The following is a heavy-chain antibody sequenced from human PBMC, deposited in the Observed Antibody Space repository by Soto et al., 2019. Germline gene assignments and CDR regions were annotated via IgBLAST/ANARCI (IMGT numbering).Heavy chain of an antibody. J-gene: IGHJ5*02. CDR1: GGSISSSSSY. CDR2: IYYLGNT. V-gene: IGHV4-39*01. Sequence: SETLSLTCTVSGGSISSSSSYWGWIRQPPGKGLEWVGSIYYLGNTYYNPSLGGRVSISVDTSKNQFSLKLSSVTAADTAVYYCASVYYDFWSGYYVGRRGFDPWGQGTLVTVSS. D-gene: IGHD3-3*01. CDR3: ASVYYDFWSGYYVGRRGFDP.